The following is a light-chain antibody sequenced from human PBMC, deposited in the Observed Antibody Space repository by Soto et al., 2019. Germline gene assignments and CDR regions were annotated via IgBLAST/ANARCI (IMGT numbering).Light chain of an antibody. CDR3: QSADSSGTYVV. V-gene: IGLV3-25*03. CDR1: ALPKQY. Sequence: SYELTQPPSVSVSPGQTARITCSGDALPKQYAYWYQQKPGQAPVLVIYKDSERPSGIPERFSGSSSGTTVTLTISGVQAEYEADYYCQSADSSGTYVVFGGGTKLTFL. CDR2: KDS. J-gene: IGLJ2*01.